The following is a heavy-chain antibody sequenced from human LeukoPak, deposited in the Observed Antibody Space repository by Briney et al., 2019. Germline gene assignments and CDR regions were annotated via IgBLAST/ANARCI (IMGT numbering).Heavy chain of an antibody. J-gene: IGHJ4*02. CDR1: GGSISSSSYY. Sequence: SETLSLTCTVSGGSISSSSYYWGWIRQPPGKGLEWIGSIYYSGSTYYNPSLKSRVTISVDTSKNQFSLKLSPVTAADTAVYYCARRVAVAGKPYYFDYWGQGTLVTVSS. V-gene: IGHV4-39*01. CDR3: ARRVAVAGKPYYFDY. CDR2: IYYSGST. D-gene: IGHD6-19*01.